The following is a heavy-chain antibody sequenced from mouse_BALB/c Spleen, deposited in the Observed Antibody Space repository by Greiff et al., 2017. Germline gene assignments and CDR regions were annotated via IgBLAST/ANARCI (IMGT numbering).Heavy chain of an antibody. Sequence: EVNVVESGGGLVQPGGSLKLSCAASGFTFSSYTMSWVRQTPEKRLEWVAYISNGGGSTYYPDTVKGRFTISRDNAKNTLYLQMSSLKSEDTAMYYCARHDYYGSSYYFDYWGQGTTLTVSS. CDR2: ISNGGGST. D-gene: IGHD1-1*01. J-gene: IGHJ2*01. V-gene: IGHV5-12-2*01. CDR1: GFTFSSYT. CDR3: ARHDYYGSSYYFDY.